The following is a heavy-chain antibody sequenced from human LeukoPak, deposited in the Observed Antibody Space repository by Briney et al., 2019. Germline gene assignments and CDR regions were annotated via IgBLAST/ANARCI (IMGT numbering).Heavy chain of an antibody. D-gene: IGHD4-23*01. V-gene: IGHV3-23*01. Sequence: PGGSLRLSCAASGFSFYNYAMSWVRQAPGKGLEWVSAISTTGGSTYYADSVKGRFTISRDNSKNTLSLQMDSLRVEDTAVYYCAKDWTTVVTPKGYYFDSWGQGTLVTVSS. J-gene: IGHJ4*02. CDR2: ISTTGGST. CDR1: GFSFYNYA. CDR3: AKDWTTVVTPKGYYFDS.